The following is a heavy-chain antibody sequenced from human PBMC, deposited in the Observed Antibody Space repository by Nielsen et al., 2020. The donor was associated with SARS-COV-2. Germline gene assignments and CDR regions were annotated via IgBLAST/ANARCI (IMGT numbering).Heavy chain of an antibody. CDR3: ARVQRGVQLWLVMAFDY. V-gene: IGHV3-30*04. Sequence: GESLKISCAASGFTFSSYAMHWVRQAPGKGLEWVAVISYDGSNKYYADSVKGRFTISRDNSKNTLYLQMNSLRAEDTAVYYCARVQRGVQLWLVMAFDYWGQGTLVTVSS. D-gene: IGHD5-18*01. J-gene: IGHJ4*02. CDR2: ISYDGSNK. CDR1: GFTFSSYA.